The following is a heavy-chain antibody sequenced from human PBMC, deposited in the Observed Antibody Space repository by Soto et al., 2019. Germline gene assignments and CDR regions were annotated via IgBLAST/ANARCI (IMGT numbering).Heavy chain of an antibody. CDR1: GFTFSSYG. J-gene: IGHJ3*02. Sequence: GGSLRLSCAPSGFTFSSYGVHWARQAPGKGLEWVAVIWYDGSNKVYADSVKGRFTISRDNSKNTLYLQMNSLRAEDTAVYYCARDLSGDYGALDTWGQGTMVTVSS. D-gene: IGHD4-17*01. CDR2: IWYDGSNK. CDR3: ARDLSGDYGALDT. V-gene: IGHV3-33*01.